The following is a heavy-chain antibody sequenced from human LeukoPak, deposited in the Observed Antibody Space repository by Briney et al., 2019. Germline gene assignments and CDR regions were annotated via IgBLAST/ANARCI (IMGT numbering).Heavy chain of an antibody. Sequence: PGGSLRLSCAASGFTLSSYWMSWVRQAPGKGLEWVANIKQDGSEKYYVDSVKGRFTISRDNAKNSLYLQMNSLRAEDTAVYYCARAYSSSWDLFDYWGQGTLVTVSS. J-gene: IGHJ4*02. CDR3: ARAYSSSWDLFDY. CDR2: IKQDGSEK. D-gene: IGHD6-13*01. CDR1: GFTLSSYW. V-gene: IGHV3-7*03.